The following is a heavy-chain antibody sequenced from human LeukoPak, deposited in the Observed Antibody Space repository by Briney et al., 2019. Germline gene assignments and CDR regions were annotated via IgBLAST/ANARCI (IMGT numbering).Heavy chain of an antibody. V-gene: IGHV1-69*13. CDR2: ITPMFGTA. CDR3: ARDAAIYDSGAYYYLW. Sequence: SVKVSCRASGGTFSRYAISWVRQAPGQGLEWMGGITPMFGTANYAQKFQGRVTITADESTRTAYMDLKSLKFEDTAVYYCARDAAIYDSGAYYYLWWGQGTLVTVSS. D-gene: IGHD3-22*01. J-gene: IGHJ4*02. CDR1: GGTFSRYA.